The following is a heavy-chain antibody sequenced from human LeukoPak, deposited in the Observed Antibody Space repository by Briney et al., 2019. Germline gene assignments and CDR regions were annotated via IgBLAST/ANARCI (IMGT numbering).Heavy chain of an antibody. J-gene: IGHJ3*02. V-gene: IGHV1-2*02. CDR2: INPNSGGT. CDR1: GYTFTGYY. D-gene: IGHD2-2*01. CDR3: ARPVGDIVVVPAALDAFDI. Sequence: GASVKVSCKASGYTFTGYYMHWVRQAPGQGLEWMGWINPNSGGTNYAQKFQGRVTTTRDTSISTAYMELSRLRSDDTAVYYCARPVGDIVVVPAALDAFDIWGQGTMVTVSS.